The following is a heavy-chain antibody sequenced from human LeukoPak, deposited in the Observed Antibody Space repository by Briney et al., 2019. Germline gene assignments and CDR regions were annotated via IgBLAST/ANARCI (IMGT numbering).Heavy chain of an antibody. D-gene: IGHD6-13*01. J-gene: IGHJ4*02. V-gene: IGHV3-23*01. CDR3: AKESQQLPRLYYFDY. CDR2: ISGSGGST. CDR1: GFTFSSYA. Sequence: GGSLRLSCAASGFTFSSYAMGWVRQAPGKGLEWVSAISGSGGSTYYADSVKGRFTISRDNSKNTLYLQMNSLRAEDTAVYYCAKESQQLPRLYYFDYWGQGTLVTVSS.